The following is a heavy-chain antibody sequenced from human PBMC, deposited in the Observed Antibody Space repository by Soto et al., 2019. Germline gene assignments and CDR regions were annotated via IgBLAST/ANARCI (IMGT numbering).Heavy chain of an antibody. Sequence: PSATLSLTCAVSGGSISSGGYSWSWIRQLPGKGLEWVGYIYHSGSTYYNPSLKSRVTISVDTSKNQFSLKLSSVTAADTAVYYCATSNWFDPWGQGTLVTVSS. J-gene: IGHJ5*02. CDR2: IYHSGST. CDR1: GGSISSGGYS. CDR3: ATSNWFDP. V-gene: IGHV4-30-2*03.